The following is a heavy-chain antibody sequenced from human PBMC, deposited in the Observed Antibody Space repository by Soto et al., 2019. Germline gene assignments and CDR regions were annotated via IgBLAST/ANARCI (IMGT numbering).Heavy chain of an antibody. V-gene: IGHV5-51*01. CDR1: GYSFTSDW. CDR3: ARHFYGSGTYHLVLEY. D-gene: IGHD3-10*01. J-gene: IGHJ4*02. CDR2: IYPGDSDT. Sequence: GKGSGYSFTSDWIGWVRQMPGKGLEWMGIIYPGDSDTYYSPSFQGHVTMSADTSISTAYLQWSSLKASDTAMYYCARHFYGSGTYHLVLEYWGLGTLVTVSS.